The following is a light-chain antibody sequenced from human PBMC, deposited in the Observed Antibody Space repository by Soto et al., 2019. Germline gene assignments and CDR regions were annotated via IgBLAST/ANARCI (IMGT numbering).Light chain of an antibody. V-gene: IGKV1-27*01. CDR3: QKYNSAPPFT. Sequence: DIQMTQSPSSLSASVGDRVTITCRASQGISNYLAWYQQKPWKVPKLLIYDASTLQSGVPSRFSGRGSGTDFTLTISSLQPEDVATYYCQKYNSAPPFTFGPGTKVDIK. CDR2: DAS. J-gene: IGKJ3*01. CDR1: QGISNY.